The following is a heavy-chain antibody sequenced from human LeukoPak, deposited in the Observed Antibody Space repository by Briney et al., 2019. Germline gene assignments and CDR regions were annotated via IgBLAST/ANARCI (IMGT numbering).Heavy chain of an antibody. Sequence: GGSLGLSCAASGFTFSSYAMSWVRQAPGKGLEWVSAISGSGGSTYYADSVKGRFTISRDNSKNTLYLQMNSLRAEDTAVYYCAKDTMIVVVAPFDYWGQGTLVTVSS. V-gene: IGHV3-23*01. J-gene: IGHJ4*02. CDR2: ISGSGGST. CDR1: GFTFSSYA. D-gene: IGHD3-22*01. CDR3: AKDTMIVVVAPFDY.